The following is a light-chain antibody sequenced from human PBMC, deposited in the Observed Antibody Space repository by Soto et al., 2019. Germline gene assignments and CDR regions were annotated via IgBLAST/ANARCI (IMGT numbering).Light chain of an antibody. CDR1: QRPLHRDGHKC. CDR2: MAY. J-gene: IGKJ4*01. Sequence: LVRTQSPLSLPVTPGEPATISCRSSQRPLHRDGHKCLDWFLQKPGQSPQFLICMAYNRSSGVPHRLSGSGSGTDFTLKISRVEAEDVGIYYHMQSLQTPLTFDGGPRVEDK. CDR3: MQSLQTPLT. V-gene: IGKV2-28*01.